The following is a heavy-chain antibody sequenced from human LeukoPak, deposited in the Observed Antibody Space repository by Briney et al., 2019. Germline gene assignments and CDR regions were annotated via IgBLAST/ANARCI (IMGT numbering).Heavy chain of an antibody. J-gene: IGHJ3*02. D-gene: IGHD3-9*01. CDR3: ASTVLRYFDWFQGDAFDI. CDR1: GFTFSSYA. Sequence: GGSLRLSCAASGFTFSSYAMHWVRQAPGKGLEWVAVISYDGSNKYYADSVKGRFTISRDNAKNSLYLQMNSLRAEDTAVYYCASTVLRYFDWFQGDAFDIWGQGTMVTVSS. V-gene: IGHV3-30*04. CDR2: ISYDGSNK.